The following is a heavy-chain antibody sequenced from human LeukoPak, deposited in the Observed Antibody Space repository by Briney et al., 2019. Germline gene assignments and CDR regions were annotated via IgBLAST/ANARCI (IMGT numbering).Heavy chain of an antibody. D-gene: IGHD6-19*01. CDR1: GVTISSYY. J-gene: IGHJ6*03. CDR3: ARGLAVAGHYYYYYLEL. V-gene: IGHV4-59*01. Sequence: PSETLSLTCTVSGVTISSYYWSWIRQPPGKGLEWIGYIYYSGSTNYNPSLKSRVTISVDTSKNQFSLKLSSVAAADTAVYYCARGLAVAGHYYYYYLELWGKGTTVTVSS. CDR2: IYYSGST.